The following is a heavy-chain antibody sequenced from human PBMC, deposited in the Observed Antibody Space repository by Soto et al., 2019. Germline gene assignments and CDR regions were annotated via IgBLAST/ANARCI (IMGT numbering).Heavy chain of an antibody. D-gene: IGHD4-17*01. CDR3: ARYDFGTFDY. CDR1: GDSISSSFW. CDR2: IYHTEST. V-gene: IGHV4-4*02. J-gene: IGHJ4*02. Sequence: TLSLTCAVSGDSISSSFWWSWVRQPPGKGLEWIGEIYHTESTVCNPSLKSRVTISVDKSKNQFSLNLDSVTAADTAVYYCARYDFGTFDYWGRGILVTVSS.